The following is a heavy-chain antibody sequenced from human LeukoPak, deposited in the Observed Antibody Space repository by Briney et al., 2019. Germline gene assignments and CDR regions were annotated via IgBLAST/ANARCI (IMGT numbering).Heavy chain of an antibody. CDR1: GFTFGDYA. Sequence: PGGSLRLSCTASGFTFGDYAMSWFRQAQGKGLEWVGFIRSKAYGGTTEYAASVKGRFTISTDDSKSIAYLQMNSLKTEDTAVYYCSRAYDFWSGYWFDYWGQGTLVTVSS. D-gene: IGHD3-3*01. CDR2: IRSKAYGGTT. J-gene: IGHJ4*02. CDR3: SRAYDFWSGYWFDY. V-gene: IGHV3-49*03.